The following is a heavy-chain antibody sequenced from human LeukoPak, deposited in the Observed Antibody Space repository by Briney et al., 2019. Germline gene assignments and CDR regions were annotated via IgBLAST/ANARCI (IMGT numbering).Heavy chain of an antibody. J-gene: IGHJ5*02. D-gene: IGHD1-1*01. V-gene: IGHV4-4*02. CDR2: IYHSGST. CDR3: ARAERGNWFDP. CDR1: GGSISSSNW. Sequence: SETLSLTCAVSGGSISSSNWWSWVRQPPGKGLEWIGEIYHSGSTNYNPSLKSRVTISVDTSKNQFSLKLSSVTAADTAVYYCARAERGNWFDPWGQGTLVTVSS.